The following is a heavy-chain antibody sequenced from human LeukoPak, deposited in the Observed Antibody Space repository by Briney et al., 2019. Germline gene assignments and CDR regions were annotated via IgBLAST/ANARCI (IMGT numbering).Heavy chain of an antibody. CDR2: INPNSGGT. J-gene: IGHJ4*02. Sequence: ASVKVSCKASEYTFTGYYMHWVRQAPGQGLEWMGWINPNSGGTNYAQKFQGRVTMTRDTSISTAYMELSRLRSDDTAVYYCARVDTAMVRYFDYWGQGTLVTVSS. V-gene: IGHV1-2*02. CDR1: EYTFTGYY. D-gene: IGHD5-18*01. CDR3: ARVDTAMVRYFDY.